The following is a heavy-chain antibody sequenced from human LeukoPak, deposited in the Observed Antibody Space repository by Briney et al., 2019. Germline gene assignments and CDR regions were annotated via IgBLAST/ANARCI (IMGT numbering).Heavy chain of an antibody. CDR3: ARDPGGSHFDY. V-gene: IGHV3-30-3*01. Sequence: SCKASGGTFSSYAMHWVRQAPGKGLEWVAVISYDGSNKYYADSVKGRFTISRDNSKNTLYLQMNSLRAEDTAVYYCARDPGGSHFDYWGQGTLVTVSS. CDR1: GGTFSSYA. CDR2: ISYDGSNK. J-gene: IGHJ4*02. D-gene: IGHD1-26*01.